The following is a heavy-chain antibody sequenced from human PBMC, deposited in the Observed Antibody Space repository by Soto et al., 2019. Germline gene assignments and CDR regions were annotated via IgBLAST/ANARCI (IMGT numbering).Heavy chain of an antibody. CDR2: IYYSGST. Sequence: SETLSLTCTVSGGSISSGGYYWSWIRQHPGKGLEWIGYIYYSGSTYYNPSLKSRVTISVDTSKNQFSLKLSSVTAADTAVYYCARDIVFYGMDVWGQGTTVTVSS. D-gene: IGHD2-15*01. J-gene: IGHJ6*02. V-gene: IGHV4-31*03. CDR1: GGSISSGGYY. CDR3: ARDIVFYGMDV.